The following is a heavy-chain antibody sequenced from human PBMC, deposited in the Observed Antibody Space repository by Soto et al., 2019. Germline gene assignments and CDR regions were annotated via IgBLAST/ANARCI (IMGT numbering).Heavy chain of an antibody. V-gene: IGHV5-51*01. J-gene: IGHJ3*02. CDR3: ARHSTMIDGAFDI. CDR2: FYPGDSDT. D-gene: IGHD3-22*01. Sequence: GESLKNSCKGSGENFPTYWIAWVRQMPGKGLEWMGIFYPGDSDTRYSPSFKGQVTISGDKSISTAYLQWSSLKASDTAMYYCARHSTMIDGAFDIWGQGTMVTVSS. CDR1: GENFPTYW.